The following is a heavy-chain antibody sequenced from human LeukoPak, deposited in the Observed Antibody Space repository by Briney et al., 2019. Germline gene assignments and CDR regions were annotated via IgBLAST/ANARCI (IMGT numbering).Heavy chain of an antibody. V-gene: IGHV3-23*01. CDR1: GFTLSNSA. Sequence: GGSLRLSCAASGFTLSNSAMTWVRQAPGKGLEWVSAISGSGSPYYADSVRGRFTISRDNSKNTLYLQMNSLRAEDTAVYYCGKEVPRAGWCGFDSWGQGTRVTVSS. J-gene: IGHJ4*02. D-gene: IGHD2-8*01. CDR2: ISGSGSP. CDR3: GKEVPRAGWCGFDS.